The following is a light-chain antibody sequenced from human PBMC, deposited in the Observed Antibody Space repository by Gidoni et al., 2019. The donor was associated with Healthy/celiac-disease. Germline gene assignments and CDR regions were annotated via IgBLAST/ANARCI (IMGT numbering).Light chain of an antibody. J-gene: IGKJ4*01. CDR2: DAS. CDR3: QQYDNLP. CDR1: QDISNY. Sequence: DIQMTQSPSSLSASVGDRVTITSQASQDISNYLNWYQQKPGKAPKLLIYDASNLETGVPSRFSGSGSGTDFTFTISSLQPEDIATYYCQQYDNLPFGGGTKVEIK. V-gene: IGKV1-33*01.